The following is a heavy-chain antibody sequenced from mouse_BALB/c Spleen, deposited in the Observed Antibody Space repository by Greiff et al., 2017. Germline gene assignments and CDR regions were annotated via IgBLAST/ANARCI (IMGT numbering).Heavy chain of an antibody. CDR2: ISYSGST. CDR3: ASRNYEGFAY. D-gene: IGHD2-1*01. V-gene: IGHV3-2*02. Sequence: EVQLVESGPGLVKPSQSLSLTCTVTGYSITSDYAWNWIRQFPGNKLEWMGYISYSGSTSYNPSLKSRISITRDTSKNQFFLQLNSVTTEDTATYYCASRNYEGFAYWGQGTLVTVSA. J-gene: IGHJ3*01. CDR1: GYSITSDYA.